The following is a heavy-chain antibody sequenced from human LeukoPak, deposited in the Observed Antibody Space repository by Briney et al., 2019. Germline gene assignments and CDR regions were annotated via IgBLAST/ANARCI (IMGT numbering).Heavy chain of an antibody. V-gene: IGHV4-59*01. D-gene: IGHD3-9*01. CDR1: GGSISSCY. CDR3: ARVNDILTGYHHGWFDP. J-gene: IGHJ5*02. CDR2: IYYSGST. Sequence: SETLSLTCTVSGGSISSCYWSWIRQPPGKGLEWIGYIYYSGSTNYNPSLKSRVTISVDTSKNQFSLKLSSVTAADTAVYYCARVNDILTGYHHGWFDPWGQGTLVTVSS.